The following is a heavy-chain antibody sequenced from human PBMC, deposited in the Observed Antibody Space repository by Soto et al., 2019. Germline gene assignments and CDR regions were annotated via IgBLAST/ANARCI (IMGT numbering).Heavy chain of an antibody. J-gene: IGHJ4*01. Sequence: SQTLSLTCAITGDRVSSNSAGWRWVRQSPSSGLEWLGRTYYRSKWYYEYAVSVRGRITINPDTSKNQYSLQLNSVTPEDTAVYFCARGEQYSGRIFDYWGQGTLVTVSS. V-gene: IGHV6-1*01. CDR1: GDRVSSNSAG. D-gene: IGHD1-26*01. CDR3: ARGEQYSGRIFDY. CDR2: TYYRSKWYY.